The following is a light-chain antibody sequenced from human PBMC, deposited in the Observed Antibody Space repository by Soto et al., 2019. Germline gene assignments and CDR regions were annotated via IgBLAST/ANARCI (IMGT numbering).Light chain of an antibody. CDR1: SSNIGNNY. V-gene: IGLV1-51*01. CDR3: GTWESSLGAVV. CDR2: DNN. Sequence: QSVLTQPPSVSAAPGQKVTISCSGSSSNIGNNYVSWYQQLPGTAPKLLIYDNNKRPSGIPDRFSGSKSGTSATLGITGLQTGDEAEYYCGTWESSLGAVVFGGGTKLTVL. J-gene: IGLJ2*01.